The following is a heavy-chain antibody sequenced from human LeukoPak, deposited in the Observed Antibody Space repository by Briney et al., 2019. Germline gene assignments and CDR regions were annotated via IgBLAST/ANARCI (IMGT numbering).Heavy chain of an antibody. CDR1: GFSLSTSGVG. CDR2: IYWDDDK. D-gene: IGHD1-26*01. Sequence: SGPTLVKPTQTLTLTCTFSGFSLSTSGVGVGWIRQPPGKALEWLALIYWDDDKRYSPSLKSRLTITKDTSKNQVVLTMTNMDPVDTATYFCAHRLVNSGSYFVDYMDVWGKGTTVTVSS. J-gene: IGHJ6*03. CDR3: AHRLVNSGSYFVDYMDV. V-gene: IGHV2-5*02.